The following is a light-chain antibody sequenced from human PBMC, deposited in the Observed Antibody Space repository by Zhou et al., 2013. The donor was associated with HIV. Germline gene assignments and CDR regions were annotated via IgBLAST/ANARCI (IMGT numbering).Light chain of an antibody. Sequence: EVVLTQSPTTLSLSPGERATLSCRASQSVYKYLAWYQQKPGQAPRLLIYGASSRATGIPDRFSGSGSGTDFTLTISRLEAEDFAVYYCQQYGSTPRAFGQGTKVEIK. J-gene: IGKJ1*01. CDR2: GAS. CDR1: QSVYKY. V-gene: IGKV3-20*01. CDR3: QQYGSTPRA.